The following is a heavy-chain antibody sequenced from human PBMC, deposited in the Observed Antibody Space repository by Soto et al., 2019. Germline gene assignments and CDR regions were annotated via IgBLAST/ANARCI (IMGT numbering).Heavy chain of an antibody. CDR3: AREYCSSTSCLNWFDP. Sequence: GGSLRLSCAASGFTFSSYSMNWVRQAPGKGLEWVSYISSSSSTIYYADSVKGRFTISRDNAKNSLYLQMNSLRAEDTAVYYCAREYCSSTSCLNWFDPWGQGILVTVSS. CDR1: GFTFSSYS. V-gene: IGHV3-48*01. D-gene: IGHD2-2*01. CDR2: ISSSSSTI. J-gene: IGHJ5*02.